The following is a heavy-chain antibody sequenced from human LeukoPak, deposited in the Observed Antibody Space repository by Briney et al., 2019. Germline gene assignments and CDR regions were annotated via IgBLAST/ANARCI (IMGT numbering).Heavy chain of an antibody. CDR2: INHSGST. Sequence: SETLSLTCAVCGGSFSGYYWSWIRQPPGKGLEWIGEINHSGSTNYNPSLKSRVTISVDTSKNQFSLKLSSVTAADTAVYYCARGLYSPYFDYWGQGTLVTVSS. D-gene: IGHD4-11*01. CDR3: ARGLYSPYFDY. J-gene: IGHJ4*02. CDR1: GGSFSGYY. V-gene: IGHV4-34*01.